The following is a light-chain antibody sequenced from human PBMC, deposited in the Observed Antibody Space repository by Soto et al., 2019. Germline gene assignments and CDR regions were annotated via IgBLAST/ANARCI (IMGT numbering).Light chain of an antibody. V-gene: IGKV1-33*01. CDR3: QQYENFPIT. CDR1: HDIRKY. J-gene: IGKJ5*01. CDR2: DAS. Sequence: DIQMTQSPSSLSASVGDRVTITCQASHDIRKYLNWYQQKPGKAPKLLIYDASNMETGVPSRFTGSGSGTDFTFTISSLRPEDIATYYCQQYENFPITFGQGTRLEIK.